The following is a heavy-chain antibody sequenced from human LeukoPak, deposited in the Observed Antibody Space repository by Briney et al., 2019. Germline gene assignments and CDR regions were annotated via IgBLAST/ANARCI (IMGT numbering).Heavy chain of an antibody. V-gene: IGHV4-59*01. D-gene: IGHD3-10*01. CDR3: ARDRAVWDDAFDI. CDR2: IYYSGST. J-gene: IGHJ3*02. Sequence: SETLSLTCTVSGGSISSYYWGWIRQPPGKGLEWIGYIYYSGSTNYNPSLKSRVTISVDTSKNQFSLKLSSVTAADTAVYYCARDRAVWDDAFDIWGQGTMVTVSS. CDR1: GGSISSYY.